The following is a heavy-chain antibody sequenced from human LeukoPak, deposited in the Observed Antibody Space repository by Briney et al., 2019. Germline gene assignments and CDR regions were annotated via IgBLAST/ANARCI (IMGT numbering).Heavy chain of an antibody. J-gene: IGHJ5*02. D-gene: IGHD3-10*01. CDR3: ARRPPMVRGFVWFDP. CDR2: ISSSSSTI. Sequence: GGSLRLSCAASGFTFSSYSMNWVRQAPGKGLEWVSYISSSSSTIYYADSVKSRFTISRDNAKNSLYLQMNSLRDEDTAVYYCARRPPMVRGFVWFDPWGQGTLVTVSS. V-gene: IGHV3-48*02. CDR1: GFTFSSYS.